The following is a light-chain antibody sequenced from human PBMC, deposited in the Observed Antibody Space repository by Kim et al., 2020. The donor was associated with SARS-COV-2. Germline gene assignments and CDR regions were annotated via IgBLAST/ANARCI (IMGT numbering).Light chain of an antibody. CDR3: QQRYNWPSLT. CDR1: QSVSSY. J-gene: IGKJ4*01. V-gene: IGKV3-11*01. CDR2: DAY. Sequence: SPGERATLSCRASQSVSSYLAWYQQKPGQAPRLLIYDAYNRASGIPARVSGSGSGTDFALTISSLEPEDFAVYYCQQRYNWPSLTFGGGTKVDIK.